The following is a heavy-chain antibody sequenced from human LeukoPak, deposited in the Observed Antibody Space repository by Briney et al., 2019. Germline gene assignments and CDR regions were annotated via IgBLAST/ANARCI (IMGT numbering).Heavy chain of an antibody. CDR2: ISGGDTM. V-gene: IGHV3-48*03. J-gene: IGHJ4*02. CDR1: GFTFSSYE. D-gene: IGHD3-10*02. CDR3: ASRDLGSGSGDY. Sequence: PGGSLRLSCAASGFTFSSYEMNWVRQAPGKGLEWVSYISGGDTMYYADSVKGRFTISRDNAKNSLYLQMNSLRAEDTAVYYCASRDLGSGSGDYWGQGTLVTVSS.